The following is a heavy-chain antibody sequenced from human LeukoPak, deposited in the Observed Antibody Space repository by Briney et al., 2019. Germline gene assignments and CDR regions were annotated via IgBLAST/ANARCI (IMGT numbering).Heavy chain of an antibody. CDR2: IYHSGST. CDR1: GASISSGDYS. CDR3: AADYTSSSYRFDH. J-gene: IGHJ4*02. V-gene: IGHV4-30-2*01. Sequence: SQTLSLTCAVSGASISSGDYSWSWIRPPPGKGLEWIGYIYHSGSTTYNPSLKSRLTISLDRSKNQISLKLNSVTAADTAVYYCAADYTSSSYRFDHWGQGTLVTVSS. D-gene: IGHD3-10*01.